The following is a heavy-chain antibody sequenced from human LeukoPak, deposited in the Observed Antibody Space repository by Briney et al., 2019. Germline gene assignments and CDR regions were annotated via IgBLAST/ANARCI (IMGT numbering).Heavy chain of an antibody. CDR2: INPNGDST. CDR1: GYTFTNYY. D-gene: IGHD3-3*01. Sequence: ASVNVSCRASGYTFTNYYIHWVRQAPGQGLEWMGIINPNGDSTSYAQKFQGRVTITADESTSTAYMELSSLRSEDTAVYYCATYDFWSGNGPYYYMDVWGKGTTVTVSS. J-gene: IGHJ6*03. V-gene: IGHV1-46*01. CDR3: ATYDFWSGNGPYYYMDV.